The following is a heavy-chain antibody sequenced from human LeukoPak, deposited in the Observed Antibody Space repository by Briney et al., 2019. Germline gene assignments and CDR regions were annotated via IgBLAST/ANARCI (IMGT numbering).Heavy chain of an antibody. CDR2: IIPILGIA. V-gene: IGHV1-69*04. D-gene: IGHD3-22*01. CDR1: GYTFTSYY. J-gene: IGHJ4*02. Sequence: GASVKVSCKASGYTFTSYYMHWVRQAPGQGLEWMGRIIPILGIANYAQKFQGRVTITADKSTSTAYMELSSLRSEDTAVYYCARDHLQDSSGYYYMGDYWGQGTLVTVSS. CDR3: ARDHLQDSSGYYYMGDY.